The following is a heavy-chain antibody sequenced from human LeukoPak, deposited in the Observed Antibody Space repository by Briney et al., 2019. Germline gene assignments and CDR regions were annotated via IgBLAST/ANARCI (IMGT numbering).Heavy chain of an antibody. CDR2: INQAGSQK. CDR3: ARHYDSSGYSLDS. D-gene: IGHD3-22*01. CDR1: GFTFSIYE. J-gene: IGHJ4*02. Sequence: PGGSLRLSCAASGFTFSIYEMTWVRQAPGKGLEWVANINQAGSQKNYLDSVKGRFTISRANAKNSLYLEMDSLRADDTAVYYCARHYDSSGYSLDSWGQGTLVTVSS. V-gene: IGHV3-7*01.